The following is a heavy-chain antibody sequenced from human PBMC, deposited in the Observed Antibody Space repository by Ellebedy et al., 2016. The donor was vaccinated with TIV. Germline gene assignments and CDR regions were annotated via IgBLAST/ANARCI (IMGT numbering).Heavy chain of an antibody. J-gene: IGHJ4*02. CDR3: ARESGGGNPAFDY. CDR2: IYSGGST. D-gene: IGHD4-23*01. Sequence: GESLKTSCAASGFTVSSNYMSWVRQAPGKGLEWVSVIYSGGSTYYADSVKGRFTISRDNSKNTLYLQMNSLRAEDTAVYYCARESGGGNPAFDYWGQGTLVTVSS. CDR1: GFTVSSNY. V-gene: IGHV3-53*01.